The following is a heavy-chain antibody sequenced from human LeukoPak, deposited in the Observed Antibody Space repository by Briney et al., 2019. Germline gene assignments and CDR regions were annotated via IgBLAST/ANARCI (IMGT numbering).Heavy chain of an antibody. CDR1: GFTVSSNY. Sequence: GGSLRLSCAASGFTVSSNYMSWVRQAPGKGLEWVSAISGSGGSTYYADSVKGRFTISRDNSKNTLYLQMNSLRAEDTAVYYCAKERAPSGDDYGDHVFWGQGTLVTVSS. J-gene: IGHJ4*02. CDR2: ISGSGGST. CDR3: AKERAPSGDDYGDHVF. D-gene: IGHD4-17*01. V-gene: IGHV3-23*01.